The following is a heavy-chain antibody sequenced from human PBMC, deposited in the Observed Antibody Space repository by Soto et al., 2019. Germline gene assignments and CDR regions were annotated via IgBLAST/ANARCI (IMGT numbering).Heavy chain of an antibody. CDR2: IYYSGST. V-gene: IGHV4-39*01. J-gene: IGHJ4*02. CDR1: GGSISSSSYY. CDR3: ARAREVGDFWSGYYTWFDY. D-gene: IGHD3-3*01. Sequence: QLQLQESGPGLVKTSETLSLTCTVSGGSISSSSYYWGWIRQPPGKGLEWIGSIYYSGSTYYNPSLKSRVTRSVDTSKNQFSLKLSSVTAADTAVYYCARAREVGDFWSGYYTWFDYWGQGTLVTVSS.